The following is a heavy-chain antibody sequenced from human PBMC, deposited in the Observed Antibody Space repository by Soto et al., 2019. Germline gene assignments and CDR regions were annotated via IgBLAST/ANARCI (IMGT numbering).Heavy chain of an antibody. V-gene: IGHV4-59*01. D-gene: IGHD2-15*01. Sequence: QVQLQESGPGLVKPSETLSLTCTVSGGSISSYYWTWIRQPPGKGLEWIGYIYYSGSTKYNPSLKSRVTISVDTSKNQCSLKLSSVTAADTAVYYCARDTSGGYNWFDPWGQGTLVTVSS. CDR3: ARDTSGGYNWFDP. CDR1: GGSISSYY. J-gene: IGHJ5*02. CDR2: IYYSGST.